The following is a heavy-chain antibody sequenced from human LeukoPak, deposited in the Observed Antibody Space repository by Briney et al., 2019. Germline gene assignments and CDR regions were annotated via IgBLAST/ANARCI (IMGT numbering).Heavy chain of an antibody. CDR2: IKSKTDGGTT. CDR3: SRVRFGAPTRYFDY. J-gene: IGHJ4*02. V-gene: IGHV3-15*01. D-gene: IGHD1-26*01. Sequence: GGSLRLSCAASRFTFSNAWVSWVGQAQGKGLEWVGRIKSKTDGGTTDYAAPVKGRFTISRDDSKNTLYLQMNSLKTEDTAVYYCSRVRFGAPTRYFDYWGQGTLLTVSS. CDR1: RFTFSNAW.